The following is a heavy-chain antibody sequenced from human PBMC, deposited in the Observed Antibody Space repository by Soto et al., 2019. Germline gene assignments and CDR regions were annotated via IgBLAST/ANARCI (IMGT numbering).Heavy chain of an antibody. Sequence: GGSLRLSCAASGFTFSSYAMHWVRQAPGKGLEWVAVISYDGYNKYYADSVKGRFTISRDNSKNTLYLQMNSLRAEDTAVYYCARALKDPIMAHHAFDIWGQGTMVT. CDR3: ARALKDPIMAHHAFDI. CDR2: ISYDGYNK. CDR1: GFTFSSYA. J-gene: IGHJ3*02. V-gene: IGHV3-30*03. D-gene: IGHD2-15*01.